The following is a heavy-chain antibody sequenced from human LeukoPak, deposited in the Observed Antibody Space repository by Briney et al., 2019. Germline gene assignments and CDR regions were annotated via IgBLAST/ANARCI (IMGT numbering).Heavy chain of an antibody. CDR2: IVPIFGTA. V-gene: IGHV1-69*13. Sequence: SVKVSCKASGGTFSSYAISWVRQAPGQGLEWMGGIVPIFGTANYAQKFQGRVTITADESTSTAYMELSSLRSEDTAVYYCARAPSYYYDSSGYYYDYWGQGTLVTVSS. J-gene: IGHJ4*02. D-gene: IGHD3-22*01. CDR3: ARAPSYYYDSSGYYYDY. CDR1: GGTFSSYA.